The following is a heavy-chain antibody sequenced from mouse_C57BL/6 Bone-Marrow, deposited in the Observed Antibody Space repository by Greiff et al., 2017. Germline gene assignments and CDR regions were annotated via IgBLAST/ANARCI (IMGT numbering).Heavy chain of an antibody. CDR2: ISSGGSYT. J-gene: IGHJ2*01. CDR3: ARRGYYGSSYNFDY. Sequence: EVQGVESGGDLVKPGGSLKLSCAASGFTFSSYGMSWVRPTPDKRLEWVATISSGGSYTSSPDSVKGRFTISRDNAKNTRYLKMSSLKSEDTAMYYCARRGYYGSSYNFDYWGQGTTLTVSS. CDR1: GFTFSSYG. V-gene: IGHV5-6*01. D-gene: IGHD1-1*01.